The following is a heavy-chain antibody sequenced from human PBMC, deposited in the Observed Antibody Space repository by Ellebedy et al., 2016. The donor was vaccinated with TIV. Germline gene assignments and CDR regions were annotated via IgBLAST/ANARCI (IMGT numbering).Heavy chain of an antibody. V-gene: IGHV1-69*13. D-gene: IGHD1-26*01. J-gene: IGHJ4*02. CDR2: IIPTYGVP. CDR1: GGIVSDFA. CDR3: ARGIVGATAAGPFDI. Sequence: SVKVSCKASGGIVSDFAVSWVRQAPGQGLEWMGGIIPTYGVPSHAQKFQGGVTITADEFTSTVYMELTSLRSEDTAVYFCARGIVGATAAGPFDIWGQGTQVTVTS.